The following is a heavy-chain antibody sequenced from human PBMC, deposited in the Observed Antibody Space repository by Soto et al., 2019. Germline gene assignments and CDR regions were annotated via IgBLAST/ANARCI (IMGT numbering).Heavy chain of an antibody. CDR3: ARGRAASGRDYLDY. V-gene: IGHV4-31*03. J-gene: IGHJ4*02. CDR2: IYYSGST. CDR1: GGSISSAGYY. Sequence: TSETLSLTCTVSGGSISSAGYYCTWIRQHPGKGLEWIGYIYYSGSTYYNPSLMSRVTISVDTSKNQFSLKLSSVTAAVPAVYSRARGRAASGRDYLDYCGQGTL. D-gene: IGHD6-13*01.